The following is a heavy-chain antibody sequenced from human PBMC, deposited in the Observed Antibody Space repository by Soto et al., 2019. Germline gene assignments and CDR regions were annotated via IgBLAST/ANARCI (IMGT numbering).Heavy chain of an antibody. J-gene: IGHJ4*02. CDR3: ARDDSGWYLGY. CDR2: ISSSTVTM. D-gene: IGHD6-19*01. CDR1: GFTFSSYS. V-gene: IGHV3-48*01. Sequence: EVQLVESGGGLVQPGGSLRLSCTASGFTFSSYSMNWVRQAPGKGLEWVAYISSSTVTMYYAESVKGRFTISSDNAKNSLYLQMNGLRAEDTAVYYCARDDSGWYLGYWGQGTLVTVSS.